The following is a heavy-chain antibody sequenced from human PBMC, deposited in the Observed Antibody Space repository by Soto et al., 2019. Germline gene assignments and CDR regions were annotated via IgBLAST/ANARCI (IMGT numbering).Heavy chain of an antibody. Sequence: ASVKVSCKASGYTLTSYYLHWVRQAPGQGLEWMGIINPSGGSTTYAQKFQGRVTMTSDTSTSTVYMELSSVTAADTAVYYCASTQYGGNSSGAFDIWGQGTMVTVSS. CDR2: INPSGGST. CDR1: GYTLTSYY. D-gene: IGHD2-21*02. J-gene: IGHJ3*02. V-gene: IGHV1-46*01. CDR3: ASTQYGGNSSGAFDI.